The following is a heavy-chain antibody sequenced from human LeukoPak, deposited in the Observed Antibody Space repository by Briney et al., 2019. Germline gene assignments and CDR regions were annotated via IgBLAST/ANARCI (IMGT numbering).Heavy chain of an antibody. D-gene: IGHD3-10*01. J-gene: IGHJ4*02. V-gene: IGHV1-18*01. CDR2: ISAYNGNT. CDR1: GYTFTSYG. CDR3: ARGGPSWFGELLPDY. Sequence: ASVKVSCKASGYTFTSYGISWVRQAPGQGLEGMGWISAYNGNTNYAQKLQGRVTMTTDTSTSTAYMELRSLRSDDTAVYYCARGGPSWFGELLPDYWGQGTLVTVSS.